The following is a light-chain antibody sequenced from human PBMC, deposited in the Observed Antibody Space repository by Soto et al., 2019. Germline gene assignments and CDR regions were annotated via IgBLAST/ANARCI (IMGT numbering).Light chain of an antibody. CDR1: SSDVGGYGY. J-gene: IGLJ1*01. CDR3: CSYAGSSTFYV. Sequence: QSVLTQPRSVSGSHGQSVTISCTGTSSDVGGYGYVSWYQQHPGKAPKLMIYDVYNRPSGVPDRFSGSKSGNTASLTISGLQAEDEAVYYRCSYAGSSTFYVFGTGTKLT. V-gene: IGLV2-11*01. CDR2: DVY.